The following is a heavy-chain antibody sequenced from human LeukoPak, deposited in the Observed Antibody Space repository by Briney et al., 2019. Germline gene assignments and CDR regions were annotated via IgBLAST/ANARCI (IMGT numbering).Heavy chain of an antibody. Sequence: GESLKISCKGSGYSFTSYWIGWVRQMPEKGLEWMGIIYPDDSDTRYSPSFQSQVTVSADKSTNTAYLQWSSLKASDTAMYYCARRGDHSGYLVYWGQGTLVTVSS. CDR1: GYSFTSYW. CDR2: IYPDDSDT. V-gene: IGHV5-51*01. D-gene: IGHD3-22*01. J-gene: IGHJ4*02. CDR3: ARRGDHSGYLVY.